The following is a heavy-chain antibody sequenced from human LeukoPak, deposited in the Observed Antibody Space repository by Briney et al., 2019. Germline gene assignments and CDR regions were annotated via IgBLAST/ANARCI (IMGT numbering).Heavy chain of an antibody. Sequence: ASVKVSCKASGYPFTSFGISWVRQAPGQGLEWMGCISGNKGDTIYAQKVQGRVTMTTDRSTSTTHMELRSLRPDDTAVYYCARGSYGEVAFDIWAKGQWSPSLQ. J-gene: IGHJ3*02. CDR1: GYPFTSFG. CDR3: ARGSYGEVAFDI. V-gene: IGHV1-18*01. D-gene: IGHD4-17*01. CDR2: ISGNKGDT.